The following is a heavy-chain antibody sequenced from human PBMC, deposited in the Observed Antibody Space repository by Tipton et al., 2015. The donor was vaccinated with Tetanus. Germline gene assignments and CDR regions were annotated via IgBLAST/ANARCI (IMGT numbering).Heavy chain of an antibody. CDR1: GGSINSYY. CDR3: ARHSGWYNFYNGMDV. D-gene: IGHD6-19*01. Sequence: TLSLTCTVSGGSINSYYWSWLRLPPGKALDWIGYIYFSGHTKYSPSLNSRVTMSVDTSNNQFSLRLTSVNEADTAIYYCARHSGWYNFYNGMDVRGQGTTVTVSS. CDR2: IYFSGHT. J-gene: IGHJ6*02. V-gene: IGHV4-59*08.